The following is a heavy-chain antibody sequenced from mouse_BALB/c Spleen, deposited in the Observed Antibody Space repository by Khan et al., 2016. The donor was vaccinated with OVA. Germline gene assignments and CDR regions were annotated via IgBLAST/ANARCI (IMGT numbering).Heavy chain of an antibody. Sequence: EVELVESGGGLVQPGGSLKLSCAASGFTFSSYGMSWVRQTPDKRLELVATINSNGGSTYYPDSVKGRFTISRDNAKKTLYLQMSSLKSEDKAMYYCARMARTINWGQGTTLTVSS. CDR3: ARMARTIN. CDR1: GFTFSSYG. CDR2: INSNGGST. J-gene: IGHJ2*01. V-gene: IGHV5-6-3*01.